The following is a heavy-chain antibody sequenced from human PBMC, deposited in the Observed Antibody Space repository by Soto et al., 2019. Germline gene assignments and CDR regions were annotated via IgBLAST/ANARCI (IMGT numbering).Heavy chain of an antibody. V-gene: IGHV3-9*01. D-gene: IGHD6-19*01. Sequence: EVQLVESGGGLVQPGRSLRLSCVASGFTFDDYAMHWVRQAPGKGLEWVSGITWSGGTRDYADSVKGRFTISRDNAKNSVYLQMDSLRGENTAFYYCIRGRQGWVQLWGRGTLVTVSS. J-gene: IGHJ1*01. CDR2: ITWSGGTR. CDR3: IRGRQGWVQL. CDR1: GFTFDDYA.